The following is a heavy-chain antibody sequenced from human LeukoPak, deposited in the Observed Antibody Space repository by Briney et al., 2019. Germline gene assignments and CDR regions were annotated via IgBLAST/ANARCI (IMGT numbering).Heavy chain of an antibody. CDR2: IHTSGNA. D-gene: IGHD2-21*02. Sequence: SETLSLTCTVSGGSLSSYYWIWIRQPAGKGLEWIGRIHTSGNADYNPSLKSRVTMSVDTSKNQFSLRLRSVTAADTAVYYCTRGGSTDSIHSCGGNCYFLDYWGQGTLVTVSS. V-gene: IGHV4-4*07. CDR3: TRGGSTDSIHSCGGNCYFLDY. J-gene: IGHJ4*02. CDR1: GGSLSSYY.